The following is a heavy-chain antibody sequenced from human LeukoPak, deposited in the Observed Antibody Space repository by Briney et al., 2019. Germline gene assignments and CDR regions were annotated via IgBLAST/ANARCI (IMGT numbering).Heavy chain of an antibody. D-gene: IGHD3-22*01. CDR2: IYTSGST. V-gene: IGHV4-4*07. J-gene: IGHJ4*02. Sequence: SETLSLTCTVSGGSFSSHFWSWIRQPAGKGLEWIGRIYTSGSTNYNPSLKSRVTMSVDTSKNQFSLKLSSVTAADTAVYYCARQYYYDSGGFSTYFDYWGQGTLVTVSS. CDR3: ARQYYYDSGGFSTYFDY. CDR1: GGSFSSHF.